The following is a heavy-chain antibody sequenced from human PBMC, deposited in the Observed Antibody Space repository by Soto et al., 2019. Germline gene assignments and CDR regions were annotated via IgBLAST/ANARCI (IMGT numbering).Heavy chain of an antibody. V-gene: IGHV4-39*02. CDR1: GASITRGGFH. CDR3: ARRGSGHTFDY. J-gene: IGHJ4*02. D-gene: IGHD3-10*01. CDR2: LYSGST. Sequence: QLQLQESGPGLVKPSETLSLTCAVTGASITRGGFHWGWIRQSPGQGLEWSGRLYSGSTYYNPSLKSRVTIPAATSKNVFSLRLTSVTAADTAVYYCARRGSGHTFDYWGQGTLVTVSS.